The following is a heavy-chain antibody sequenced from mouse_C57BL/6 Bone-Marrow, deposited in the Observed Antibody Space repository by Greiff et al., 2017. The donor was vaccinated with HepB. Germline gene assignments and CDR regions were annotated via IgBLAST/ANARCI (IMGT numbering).Heavy chain of an antibody. V-gene: IGHV1-82*01. D-gene: IGHD2-2*01. CDR1: GYAFSSSW. CDR3: GMVTTGSIDV. CDR2: IYPGDGDT. Sequence: VQRVESGPELVKPGASVKISCKASGYAFSSSWMNWVKQRPGKGLEWIGRIYPGDGDTNYNGKFKGKATLTADKSSSTAYMQLSSLTSEDSAVYFCGMVTTGSIDVWGTGTTVTVSS. J-gene: IGHJ1*03.